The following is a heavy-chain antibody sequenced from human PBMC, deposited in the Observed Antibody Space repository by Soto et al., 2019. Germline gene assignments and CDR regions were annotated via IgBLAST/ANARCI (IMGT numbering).Heavy chain of an antibody. Sequence: QVQLVQSGAEVKKPGSSVKVSCKASGGTFSSYSINWVRQAPGQGLEWMGETIPTFGTANYEQKFQGRVTITADESTSTAYMELSSLRSEDTAVYYCARDGGRHSGGIDYWGQGTLVTVSS. D-gene: IGHD1-26*01. V-gene: IGHV1-69*01. CDR2: TIPTFGTA. J-gene: IGHJ4*02. CDR3: ARDGGRHSGGIDY. CDR1: GGTFSSYS.